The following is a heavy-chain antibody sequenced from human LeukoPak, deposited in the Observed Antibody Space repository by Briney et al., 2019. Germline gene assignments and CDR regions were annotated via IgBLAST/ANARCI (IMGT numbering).Heavy chain of an antibody. CDR2: ISNDGNNK. D-gene: IGHD1-1*01. V-gene: IGHV3-30*18. CDR3: TNYHGDDNFDY. CDR1: GFTFSRFG. J-gene: IGHJ4*02. Sequence: PGGSMRLSCVASGFTFSRFGMHWVRQAPGKGLEWVAAISNDGNNKVYADSVKGRFTISRDNSKSTLYVEMNSLRVEDTAVYYCTNYHGDDNFDYWGQGTLVTVSS.